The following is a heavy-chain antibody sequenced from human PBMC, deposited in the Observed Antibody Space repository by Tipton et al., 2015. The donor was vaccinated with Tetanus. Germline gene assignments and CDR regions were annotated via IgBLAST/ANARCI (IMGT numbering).Heavy chain of an antibody. V-gene: IGHV3-21*01. CDR1: KFSFSRHS. Sequence: SLRLSCAASKFSFSRHSMNWVRQAPGKGLEWVSSISSGSTYIYYADSVKGRFTISRDNAKNSLYLLMDSLRAEGTAVYYCARDRHSYESSGYYLFDNWGQGTLVTVSA. D-gene: IGHD3-22*01. CDR2: ISSGSTYI. J-gene: IGHJ4*02. CDR3: ARDRHSYESSGYYLFDN.